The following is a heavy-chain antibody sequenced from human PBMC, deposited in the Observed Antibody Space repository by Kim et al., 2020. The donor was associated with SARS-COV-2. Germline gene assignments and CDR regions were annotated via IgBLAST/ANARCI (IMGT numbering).Heavy chain of an antibody. J-gene: IGHJ6*02. CDR3: ARDVYSGLRPDPADV. V-gene: IGHV3-21*06. CDR2: ISSSSTYI. Sequence: GGSLRLSCAASGFTFRTYSMNWVRQAPGKGLEWVSFISSSSTYIYYADSVKGRFTISRDNAKNSLSLHMNSLRAEDTAVYFCARDVYSGLRPDPADVWGPGTTVIVSS. CDR1: GFTFRTYS. D-gene: IGHD5-12*01.